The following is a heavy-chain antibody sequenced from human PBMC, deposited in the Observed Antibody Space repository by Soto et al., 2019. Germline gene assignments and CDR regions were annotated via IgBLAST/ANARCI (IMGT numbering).Heavy chain of an antibody. J-gene: IGHJ4*02. CDR2: ISAYNGNT. D-gene: IGHD1-7*01. Sequence: ASVKVSCKASGYTFTSYGISWVRQAPGQGLEWMGWISAYNGNTNYAQKLQGRVTMTTDTSTSTAYMELRSLRSDDTAVYYCARVRDNWNYDYFDYWGQGTLVTVSS. CDR3: ARVRDNWNYDYFDY. V-gene: IGHV1-18*01. CDR1: GYTFTSYG.